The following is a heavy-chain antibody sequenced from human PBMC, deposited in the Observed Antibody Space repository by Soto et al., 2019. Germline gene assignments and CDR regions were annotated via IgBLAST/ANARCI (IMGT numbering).Heavy chain of an antibody. J-gene: IGHJ3*02. CDR1: GGPFSGYY. V-gene: IGHV4-34*01. Sequence: QVQLQQWGAGLLKPSETLSLTCGVYGGPFSGYYWSWIRQPPGKGLEWIGEINHSGTTNYNPSLKSRVTTSIDTSKNQFSLKLSSVTAADTAVYYCVRGDVFDIWGRGTMVTVSS. CDR2: INHSGTT. CDR3: VRGDVFDI.